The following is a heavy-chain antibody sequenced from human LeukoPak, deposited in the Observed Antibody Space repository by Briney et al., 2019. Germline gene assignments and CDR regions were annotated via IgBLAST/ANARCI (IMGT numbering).Heavy chain of an antibody. J-gene: IGHJ4*02. CDR3: AKAGRYSYGHFDY. Sequence: PGGSLRLSCAASGFTFSSYAMSWVRQAPGKGLEWVSAISGSGGSTYYAASVKGRFTISRDNSKNTLYLQMNSLRAEDTAVYYCAKAGRYSYGHFDYWGQGTLVTVSS. V-gene: IGHV3-23*01. D-gene: IGHD5-18*01. CDR2: ISGSGGST. CDR1: GFTFSSYA.